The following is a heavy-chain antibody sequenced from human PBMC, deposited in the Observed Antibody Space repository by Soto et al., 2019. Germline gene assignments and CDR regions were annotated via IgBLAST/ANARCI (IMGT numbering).Heavy chain of an antibody. CDR2: ISPANGNT. D-gene: IGHD5-12*01. Sequence: QVQLVQSGAEVKKPGASVKVSCRASGYTFTSYGITWVRQAPGQGLEWMGWISPANGNTNYAQRLQDRVTMTTDTSTSTAYMELRSLRPDDTAGDHCSRDYTFSGYDYWSQGTLVTVSS. V-gene: IGHV1-18*01. CDR1: GYTFTSYG. CDR3: SRDYTFSGYDY. J-gene: IGHJ4*02.